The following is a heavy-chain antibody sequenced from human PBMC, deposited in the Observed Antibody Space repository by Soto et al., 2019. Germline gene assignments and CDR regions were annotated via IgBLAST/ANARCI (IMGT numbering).Heavy chain of an antibody. J-gene: IGHJ4*02. CDR3: AGVGYDGSGSYYNVPSFDY. V-gene: IGHV1-2*04. CDR1: GYTFTGYY. CDR2: INPNSGGT. D-gene: IGHD3-10*01. Sequence: QVQLVQSGAEVKKPGASVKVSCKASGYTFTGYYMHWVRQAPGQGLEWMGWINPNSGGTNYAQKGQGWVTMTRDTSISTAYMELSRLRSDDTAVYYCAGVGYDGSGSYYNVPSFDYWGQGTLVTVSS.